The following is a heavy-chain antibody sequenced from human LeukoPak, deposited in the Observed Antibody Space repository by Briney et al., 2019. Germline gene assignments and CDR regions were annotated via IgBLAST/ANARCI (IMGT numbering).Heavy chain of an antibody. CDR2: INHSGST. CDR3: ARHIGSSWFFDY. V-gene: IGHV4-34*01. D-gene: IGHD6-13*01. CDR1: GGSFSGYY. J-gene: IGHJ4*02. Sequence: TSETLSLTCAVYGGSFSGYYWSWIRQPPGKGLEWIGEINHSGSTNYNPSLKSRVTISVDTSKNQFSLKLNSVTAADTAVFYCARHIGSSWFFDYWGQGTLVTVSS.